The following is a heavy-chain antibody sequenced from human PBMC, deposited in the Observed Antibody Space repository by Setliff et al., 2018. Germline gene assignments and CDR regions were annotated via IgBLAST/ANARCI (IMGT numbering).Heavy chain of an antibody. V-gene: IGHV4-38-2*01. J-gene: IGHJ5*02. D-gene: IGHD3-22*01. Sequence: SETLSLTCAVSGFSISSGYYWGWIRQPPGKGLEWIVNIHHSGKAYYNPSLKSRVTMSVDTSKNHVSLKMSSVTAADTAVYYCARAHTWSLPNDNSGYPGWFDPWGQGTLVTVSS. CDR2: IHHSGKA. CDR1: GFSISSGYY. CDR3: ARAHTWSLPNDNSGYPGWFDP.